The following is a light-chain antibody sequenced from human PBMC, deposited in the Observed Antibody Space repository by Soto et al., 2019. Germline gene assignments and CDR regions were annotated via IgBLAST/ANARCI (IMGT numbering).Light chain of an antibody. V-gene: IGKV1-39*01. Sequence: DIQMTQSPSSLSASVGDRVAITCRASHNINTYLNWYQQRPGKAPRLLIYAASSVQGGVPSRFSGSGSGTDSTLTISSLQPEDFATYYCQLSDSSLTFGQGTRVEIK. CDR1: HNINTY. CDR2: AAS. CDR3: QLSDSSLT. J-gene: IGKJ5*01.